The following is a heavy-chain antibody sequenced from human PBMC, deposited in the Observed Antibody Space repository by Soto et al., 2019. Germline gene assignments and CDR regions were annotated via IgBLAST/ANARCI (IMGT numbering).Heavy chain of an antibody. V-gene: IGHV3-23*01. CDR3: AKDFKWVPYYFDY. J-gene: IGHJ4*02. D-gene: IGHD2-8*01. CDR2: ISGSGGST. Sequence: VGSLRLSWAASGFTSSSYAMSWVHQAPGKGLEWVSAISGSGGSTYYADSVKGRFTISRDNSKNTLYLQMNSLRAEDTAVYYCAKDFKWVPYYFDYWGQATLVTVSS. CDR1: GFTSSSYA.